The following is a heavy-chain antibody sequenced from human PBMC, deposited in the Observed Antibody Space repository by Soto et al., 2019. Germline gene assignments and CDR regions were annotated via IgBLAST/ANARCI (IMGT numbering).Heavy chain of an antibody. CDR2: ISSGSSTI. Sequence: EVQLGESGGGLVQPGGSLRLSCAASGFTLSSYSMNWVRQAPGKGLEWVSYISSGSSTICYADSVKGRFTISRDNAKNSLYLQMNSLSDEDTAVYYWARGGVAAAFDYWGQGTLVTVSS. CDR3: ARGGVAAAFDY. D-gene: IGHD2-2*01. J-gene: IGHJ4*02. CDR1: GFTLSSYS. V-gene: IGHV3-48*02.